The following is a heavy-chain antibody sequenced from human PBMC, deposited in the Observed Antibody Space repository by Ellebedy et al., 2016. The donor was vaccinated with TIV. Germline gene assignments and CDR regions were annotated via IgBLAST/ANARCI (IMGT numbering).Heavy chain of an antibody. CDR2: VLNVEST. J-gene: IGHJ6*02. CDR3: ARDLAPGGSGGDSFYYGIDV. D-gene: IGHD3-10*01. CDR1: GGSIKSFNSY. V-gene: IGHV4-39*01. Sequence: MPSETLSLTCTVSGGSIKSFNSYLAWIRQSPGKGLEWVGSVLNVESTYYNPSLRSRVTISVDTSNSQVSLRLSAVTAADTAVYYCARDLAPGGSGGDSFYYGIDVWGPGTTVTVSS.